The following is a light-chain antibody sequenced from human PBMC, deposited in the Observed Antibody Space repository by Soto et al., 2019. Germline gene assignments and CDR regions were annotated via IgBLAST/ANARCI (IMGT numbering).Light chain of an antibody. CDR2: GAS. Sequence: EIRLTQSPGTLSLSPGERATLSCRASQSVDSTYLAWYQQKPDQSPRLLIYGASNRATGIPDRFSGSGSGTDFTLTISRLEPEDFAVYYCQQYGRSGTFGQGTKVDI. CDR1: QSVDSTY. CDR3: QQYGRSGT. J-gene: IGKJ1*01. V-gene: IGKV3-20*01.